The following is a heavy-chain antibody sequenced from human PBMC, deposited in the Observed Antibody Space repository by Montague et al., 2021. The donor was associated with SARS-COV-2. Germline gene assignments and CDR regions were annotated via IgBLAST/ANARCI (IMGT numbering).Heavy chain of an antibody. Sequence: SETLSLTYTVSGDAISDNTYKWGWIRQPPGKGLEFIASVSSSGRTHYNPSLQSRVTLSVDTSKNQFSLKLSSVTAADTAVYYCASMVRAQVYYFDYWGQGTLVTVSS. CDR2: VSSSGRT. CDR1: GDAISDNTYK. D-gene: IGHD3-10*01. J-gene: IGHJ4*02. V-gene: IGHV4-39*01. CDR3: ASMVRAQVYYFDY.